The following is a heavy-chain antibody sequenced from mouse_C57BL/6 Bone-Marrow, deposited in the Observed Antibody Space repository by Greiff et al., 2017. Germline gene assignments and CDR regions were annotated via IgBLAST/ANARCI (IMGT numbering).Heavy chain of an antibody. Sequence: EVKLVESGGGLVQPGGSLKLSCAASGFTFSDYYMYWVRQTPEKRLEWVAYISHGGGSTYYPDTVKGRFTISRDNAKNTLYLQMSSMKSEDTAMYDCARYYYGGFDYWGQGTTLTVSS. CDR1: GFTFSDYY. D-gene: IGHD1-1*01. J-gene: IGHJ2*01. CDR2: ISHGGGST. CDR3: ARYYYGGFDY. V-gene: IGHV5-12*01.